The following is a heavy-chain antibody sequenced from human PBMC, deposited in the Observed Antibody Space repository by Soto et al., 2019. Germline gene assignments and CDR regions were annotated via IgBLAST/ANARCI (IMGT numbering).Heavy chain of an antibody. CDR1: GYIIKNYW. CDR3: FRGGVTSRTFDY. D-gene: IGHD3-16*01. CDR2: IFHDDSNT. V-gene: IGHV5-51*01. Sequence: GGSLKISCKASGYIIKNYWIGWVRQRPGQGLEWMGIIFHDDSNTRYSPSFQGRVTISVDKSISTAYVQWSSMKASDSAIYYCFRGGVTSRTFDYWGQGTLVTVS. J-gene: IGHJ4*02.